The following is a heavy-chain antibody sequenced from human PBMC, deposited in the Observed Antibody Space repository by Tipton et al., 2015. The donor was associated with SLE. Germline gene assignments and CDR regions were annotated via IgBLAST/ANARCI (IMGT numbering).Heavy chain of an antibody. CDR3: AREPWAYEYWSGSTLGYMDV. CDR2: IYYSGIT. J-gene: IGHJ6*03. D-gene: IGHD3-3*01. V-gene: IGHV4-59*12. Sequence: TLSLTCTVSSDSMSSYYWSWIRQPPGKGLEWIGYIYYSGITSYNPSLKSRVTISVDTSKNQFSLNLSSVTAADTAVYYCAREPWAYEYWSGSTLGYMDVWGKGTTVTVSS. CDR1: SDSMSSYY.